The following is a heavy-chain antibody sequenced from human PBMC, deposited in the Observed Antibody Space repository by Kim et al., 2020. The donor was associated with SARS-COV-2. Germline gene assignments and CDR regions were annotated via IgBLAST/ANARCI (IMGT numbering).Heavy chain of an antibody. D-gene: IGHD1-1*01. J-gene: IGHJ3*02. CDR1: GFTFSSYA. Sequence: GGSLRLYCAASGFTFSSYAMSWVRQAPGKGLDWVSVISGSGGTTYYADSVKGRFTISRDNSKNTLYLQMNSLRAEDTAVYYCAKDNDEHFPDAFDIWGQGTLVAVS. CDR2: ISGSGGTT. V-gene: IGHV3-23*01. CDR3: AKDNDEHFPDAFDI.